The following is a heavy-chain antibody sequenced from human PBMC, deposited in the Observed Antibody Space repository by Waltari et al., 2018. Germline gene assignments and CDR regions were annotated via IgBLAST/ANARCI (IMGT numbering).Heavy chain of an antibody. CDR1: GLTFGDDA. J-gene: IGHJ4*02. D-gene: IGHD6-19*01. CDR3: TRGTAGWY. CDR2: IRSNFYGGTT. Sequence: EVQLVESGGGLAQPGRSLRLSCSVSGLTFGDDAISWVRQAPGKGLKWVAMIRSNFYGGTTEYDASVKGRFTVSRNDSKSIAYMQMTSLKVQDTGIYYCTRGTAGWYWGQGILVTVSS. V-gene: IGHV3-49*04.